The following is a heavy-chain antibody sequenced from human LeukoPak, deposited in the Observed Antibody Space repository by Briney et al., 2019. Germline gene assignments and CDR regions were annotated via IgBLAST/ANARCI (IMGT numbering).Heavy chain of an antibody. D-gene: IGHD3-9*01. Sequence: SETLSLTCTVSGGSISSGDYYWSWIRQPPGKGLEWIGYIYYSGSTYYNPSLKSRVTITVDTSKNQFSLKLSSVTAADTAVYYCARDDYDILTGNNAFDIWGQGTMVTVSS. J-gene: IGHJ3*02. V-gene: IGHV4-30-4*01. CDR1: GGSISSGDYY. CDR3: ARDDYDILTGNNAFDI. CDR2: IYYSGST.